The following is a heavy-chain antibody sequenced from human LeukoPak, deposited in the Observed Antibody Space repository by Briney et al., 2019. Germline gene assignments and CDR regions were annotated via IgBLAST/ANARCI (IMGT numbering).Heavy chain of an antibody. J-gene: IGHJ5*02. CDR3: ARMSPPFSA. CDR2: IKQDGSEK. Sequence: GGSLRLSCAAPGFTFSSYSMNWVRQAPGKGLEWVANIKQDGSEKYYVDSVKGQFTISRDNAKNSLYLQMNSLRAEDTAVYYCARMSPPFSAWGQGTLVTVSS. V-gene: IGHV3-7*01. CDR1: GFTFSSYS.